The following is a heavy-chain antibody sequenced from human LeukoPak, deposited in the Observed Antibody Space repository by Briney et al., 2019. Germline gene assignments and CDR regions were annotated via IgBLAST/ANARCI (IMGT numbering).Heavy chain of an antibody. Sequence: PGGSLRLSCAASGFTFSSYGMTGVRQAPGKGLEWVSAISGSGGSTYYADSVKGRFTISRDNSKNTLYLQMNSLRAEDTAVYYCAAPRKPGIAAAFGYWGQGTLVTVSS. V-gene: IGHV3-23*01. D-gene: IGHD6-13*01. CDR3: AAPRKPGIAAAFGY. CDR1: GFTFSSYG. J-gene: IGHJ4*02. CDR2: ISGSGGST.